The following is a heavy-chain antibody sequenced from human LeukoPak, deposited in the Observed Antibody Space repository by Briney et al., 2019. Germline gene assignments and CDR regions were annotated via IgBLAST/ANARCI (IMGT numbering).Heavy chain of an antibody. CDR2: INHSGST. CDR3: ARGRRESGSGKYTLDY. J-gene: IGHJ4*02. CDR1: GGPFSGYY. Sequence: SETLSLTCAVYGGPFSGYYWSWIRQPPGKGLEWIGEINHSGSTNYNPSLKSRVTISVDTSKNQFSLKLGSVTAADTAVYYCARGRRESGSGKYTLDYWGQGTLVTVSS. D-gene: IGHD3-10*01. V-gene: IGHV4-34*01.